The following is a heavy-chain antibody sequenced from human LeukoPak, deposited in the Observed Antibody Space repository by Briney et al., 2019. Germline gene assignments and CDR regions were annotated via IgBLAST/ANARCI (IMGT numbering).Heavy chain of an antibody. Sequence: SETLSLTCAVYGGSFSGYYCSWIRQPPGKGLEWIGEVSHSGSTNYNPSLKSRVTISLDTSKNQFSLNLNSVTAADTALYFCARAAGSGLIDYWGQGILVIVSS. D-gene: IGHD6-19*01. CDR1: GGSFSGYY. V-gene: IGHV4-34*01. CDR2: VSHSGST. J-gene: IGHJ4*02. CDR3: ARAAGSGLIDY.